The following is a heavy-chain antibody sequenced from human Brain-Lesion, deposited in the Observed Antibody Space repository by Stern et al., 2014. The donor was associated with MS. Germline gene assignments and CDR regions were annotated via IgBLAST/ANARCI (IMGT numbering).Heavy chain of an antibody. J-gene: IGHJ2*01. Sequence: QLQLQESGPGLVKPLQTLSLTCTVSGGSVSSGGYFWNWIRPHPGKGLAWIGHVYYSGSIAYNPSLKSRVTISVDTSKNQFSLRLRSVTAADTAVYYCARNPALWYFDLWGRGTLAAVSS. V-gene: IGHV4-31*03. CDR1: GGSVSSGGYF. CDR3: ARNPALWYFDL. CDR2: VYYSGSI. D-gene: IGHD3-3*02.